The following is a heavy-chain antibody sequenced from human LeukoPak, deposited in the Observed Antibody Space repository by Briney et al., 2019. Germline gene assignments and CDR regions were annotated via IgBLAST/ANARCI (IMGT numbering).Heavy chain of an antibody. J-gene: IGHJ4*02. CDR2: IIPILGIA. D-gene: IGHD5-24*01. CDR1: GGTFSSYA. V-gene: IGHV1-69*04. Sequence: SVKVSCKASGGTFSSYAISWVRQAPGQGLEWMGRIIPILGIANYAQKFQGRVTITADKSTSTAYMGLSSLRSEDTAVYYCASRSVGMAAGDYWGQGTLVTVSS. CDR3: ASRSVGMAAGDY.